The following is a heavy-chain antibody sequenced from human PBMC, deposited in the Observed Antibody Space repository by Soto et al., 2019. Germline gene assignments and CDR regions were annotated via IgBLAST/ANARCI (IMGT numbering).Heavy chain of an antibody. CDR1: GDSISRIDYY. Sequence: QVRLQESGPGLVKPSQTLSLTCSVSGDSISRIDYYWTWIRQHPEKGLEWIGNIYFRGNTYYSPSLESRLTTSVDTSKNQFSLKLTSVTAADTAVYYCAREGGSYDSGGYLIRGAFDIWGQGTMVTVSS. D-gene: IGHD3-22*01. CDR2: IYFRGNT. CDR3: AREGGSYDSGGYLIRGAFDI. J-gene: IGHJ3*02. V-gene: IGHV4-31*03.